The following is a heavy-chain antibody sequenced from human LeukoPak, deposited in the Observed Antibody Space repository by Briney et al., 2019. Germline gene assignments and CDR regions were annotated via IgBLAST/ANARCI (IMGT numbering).Heavy chain of an antibody. J-gene: IGHJ4*02. Sequence: GGSLRLSCAASGFTSSSYAMHWVRQAPGKGLEWVAVISYDGSNKYYADSVKGRFTISRDNSKNTLYLQMNSLRAEDTAVYYCASGVDTAMVFDYWGQGTLVTVSS. CDR3: ASGVDTAMVFDY. CDR2: ISYDGSNK. CDR1: GFTSSSYA. D-gene: IGHD5-18*01. V-gene: IGHV3-30*04.